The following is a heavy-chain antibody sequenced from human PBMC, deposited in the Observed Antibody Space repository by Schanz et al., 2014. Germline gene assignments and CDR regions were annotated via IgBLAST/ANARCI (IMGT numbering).Heavy chain of an antibody. Sequence: VVESGGGLVKPGGSLRLSCSASGFTFSDSFMSWIRQTPGKGLEWLSYISSSGNIIHYADSVKGRFTISRDNAKNSLYLQMTGLRAEDTAVYYCAAHQTLSTTACYPSWGQGTLVAVSS. J-gene: IGHJ4*02. D-gene: IGHD2-2*01. CDR1: GFTFSDSF. CDR2: ISSSGNII. CDR3: AAHQTLSTTACYPS. V-gene: IGHV3-11*01.